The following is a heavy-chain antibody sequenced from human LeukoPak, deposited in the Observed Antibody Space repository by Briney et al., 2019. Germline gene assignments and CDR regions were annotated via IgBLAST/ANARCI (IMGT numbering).Heavy chain of an antibody. J-gene: IGHJ4*02. V-gene: IGHV4-4*07. CDR3: ARLHYDFWSGYPRTFDY. CDR1: GGSISSYY. Sequence: SETLSLTCTVSGGSISSYYWSWIRQPAGKGLEWIGRIYTSGSTNYNPSLKSRVTMSVDTSKNQFSLKLSSLTAADAAVYYCARLHYDFWSGYPRTFDYWGQGTLVTVSS. D-gene: IGHD3-3*01. CDR2: IYTSGST.